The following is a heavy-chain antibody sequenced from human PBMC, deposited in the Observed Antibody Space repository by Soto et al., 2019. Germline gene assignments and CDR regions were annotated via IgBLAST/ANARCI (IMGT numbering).Heavy chain of an antibody. CDR2: ISGSGGST. V-gene: IGHV3-23*01. CDR1: GFTFSSYA. D-gene: IGHD4-17*01. CDR3: ARVRYGDYRNWYFDL. Sequence: EVQLLESEGGLVQPGGSLRLSCAASGFTFSSYAMSWVRQAPGKGLEWVSAISGSGGSTYYADSVKGRFTISRDNSKNTLYRQMNSLRSEDTAVYYGARVRYGDYRNWYFDLWGRGPLVTASS. J-gene: IGHJ2*01.